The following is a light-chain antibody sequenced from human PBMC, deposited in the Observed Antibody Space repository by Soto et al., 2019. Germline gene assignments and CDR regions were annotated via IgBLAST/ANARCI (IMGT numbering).Light chain of an antibody. Sequence: GFTQSPCTLSLSPGERATLPCRASQTVRNNYLAWYQQKPGQAPRLLIYDASSRATGIPDRFSGGGSGTDFTLTISSLEPEDFAVYYCQQFSSYPLTFAGGAKVDFK. J-gene: IGKJ4*01. CDR2: DAS. CDR3: QQFSSYPLT. V-gene: IGKV3-20*01. CDR1: QTVRNNY.